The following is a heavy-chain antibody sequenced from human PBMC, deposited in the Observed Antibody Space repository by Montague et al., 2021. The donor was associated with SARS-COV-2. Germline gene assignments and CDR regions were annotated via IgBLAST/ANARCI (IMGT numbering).Heavy chain of an antibody. D-gene: IGHD4-23*01. CDR2: ITHTGGT. J-gene: IGHJ6*02. Sequence: SETLSLTCAVYGGSFCNYYWTWIRQSPGKGLEWIGEITHTGGTKYDPSLMSRATVSVDTSKNQFSLELTSMTAADTAVYFCARVASDGGWRGGRRYYHYAMDVWGQGTSVIVS. CDR3: ARVASDGGWRGGRRYYHYAMDV. V-gene: IGHV4-34*01. CDR1: GGSFCNYY.